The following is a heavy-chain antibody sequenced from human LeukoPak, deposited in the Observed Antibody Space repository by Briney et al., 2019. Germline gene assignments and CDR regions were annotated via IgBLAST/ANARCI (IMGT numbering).Heavy chain of an antibody. D-gene: IGHD4-23*01. CDR1: GFTFSSYS. J-gene: IGHJ3*02. CDR3: ARDRDYGGNRGAFDI. Sequence: GGSLRLSCAASGFTFSSYSMNWVRQAPGKGLEWVSSISSSSSYIYYADSVKGRFTISRDNAKNSLYLQMNSLKTEDTAVYYCARDRDYGGNRGAFDIWGQGTMVTVSS. CDR2: ISSSSSYI. V-gene: IGHV3-21*04.